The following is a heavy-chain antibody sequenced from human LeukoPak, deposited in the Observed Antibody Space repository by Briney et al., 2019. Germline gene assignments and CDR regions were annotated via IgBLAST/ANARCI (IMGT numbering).Heavy chain of an antibody. Sequence: SETLSLTCTVSGGSVSSGSYYWSWIRQPPGKGLEWIGYIYYSGSTNYNPSLKSRVTISVDPSKSQFSLKLSSVTAADTAVYYCARGREYSSGWYNYWGQGTLVTVSS. V-gene: IGHV4-61*01. CDR1: GGSVSSGSYY. CDR3: ARGREYSSGWYNY. J-gene: IGHJ4*02. CDR2: IYYSGST. D-gene: IGHD6-19*01.